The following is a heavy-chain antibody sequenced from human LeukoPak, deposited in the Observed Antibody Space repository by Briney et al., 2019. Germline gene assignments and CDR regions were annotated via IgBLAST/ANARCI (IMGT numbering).Heavy chain of an antibody. D-gene: IGHD1/OR15-1a*01. V-gene: IGHV1-2*02. CDR1: GYTFTGYY. CDR2: INPNIGGT. Sequence: GASVKVSCKASGYTFTGYYMHWVRQAPGQGLEWMGWINPNIGGTNYAQKFQGRVTITRDTSISTAYMELSRLRSDDTAVYYCARVTNTRRYYYMGVWDKGTTVTVSS. J-gene: IGHJ6*03. CDR3: ARVTNTRRYYYMGV.